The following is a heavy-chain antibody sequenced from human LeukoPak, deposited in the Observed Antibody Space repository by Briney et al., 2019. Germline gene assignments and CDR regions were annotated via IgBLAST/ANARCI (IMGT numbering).Heavy chain of an antibody. J-gene: IGHJ4*02. D-gene: IGHD6-19*01. CDR3: AKDVSSGWNYFDY. CDR1: GFTFDDYT. V-gene: IGHV3-43*01. Sequence: GGSLRLSCAASGFTFDDYTMHWVRQAPGKGLEWVSLISWDGGSTYYADSVKGRFTISRGNSKNSLYLQMNSLRTEDTALYYCAKDVSSGWNYFDYWGQGTLVTVSS. CDR2: ISWDGGST.